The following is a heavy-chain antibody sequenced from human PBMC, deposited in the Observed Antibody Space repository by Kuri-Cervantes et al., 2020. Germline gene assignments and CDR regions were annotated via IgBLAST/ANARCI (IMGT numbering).Heavy chain of an antibody. Sequence: GESLKISCAASGFTFSSYAMHWVRQAPGKGLEWVALISYDRSKKYYADSVKGRFTISRDNSKNTLYLQMNSLRAEDTAVYYCARGDAINYVFYYYYYMDVWGKGTTVTVSS. V-gene: IGHV3-30-3*01. CDR2: ISYDRSKK. CDR3: ARGDAINYVFYYYYYMDV. CDR1: GFTFSSYA. D-gene: IGHD4-11*01. J-gene: IGHJ6*03.